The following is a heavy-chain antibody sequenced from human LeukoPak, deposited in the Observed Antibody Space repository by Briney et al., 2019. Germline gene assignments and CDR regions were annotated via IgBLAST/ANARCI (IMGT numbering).Heavy chain of an antibody. D-gene: IGHD2-21*01. Sequence: GASVKVSCKASGYTFTGYYMHWVRQAPGQGLEWMGWINPNGGGANYAQNFQDRITMTRGTSVSTAYMDLSSLRSDDTAVYYCARGFVYCGRDCYQSERAFDIWGQGTMVTVSS. CDR1: GYTFTGYY. J-gene: IGHJ3*02. CDR2: INPNGGGA. CDR3: ARGFVYCGRDCYQSERAFDI. V-gene: IGHV1-2*02.